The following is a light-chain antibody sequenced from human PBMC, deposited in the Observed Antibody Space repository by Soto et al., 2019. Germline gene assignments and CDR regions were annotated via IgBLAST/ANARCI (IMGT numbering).Light chain of an antibody. CDR3: CSYAGSSTFPYV. CDR2: EVS. CDR1: SSDVGSYNL. Sequence: LTQPASLSGSPGQSITISCTGTSSDVGSYNLVSWYQQHPGKAPKLMIYEVSKRPSGVSNRFSGSKSGNTASLTISGLQAEDEADYYCCSYAGSSTFPYVFGTGTKVTVL. J-gene: IGLJ1*01. V-gene: IGLV2-23*02.